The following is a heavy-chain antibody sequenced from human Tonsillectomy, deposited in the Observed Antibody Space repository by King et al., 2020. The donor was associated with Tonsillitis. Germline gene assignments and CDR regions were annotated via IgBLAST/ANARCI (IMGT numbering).Heavy chain of an antibody. Sequence: VQLVESGAEVKKPGASVKVSCKASGYTFTGYYMHWVGQAPGQGLEWMGWINPNSGGTNYAQKVQGRVTMTRDTSISTAYMELCRLRSDDTAVYYCAREPYSSSWDDAFDIWGQGTMVTVSS. CDR1: GYTFTGYY. CDR3: AREPYSSSWDDAFDI. D-gene: IGHD6-13*01. CDR2: INPNSGGT. V-gene: IGHV1-2*02. J-gene: IGHJ3*02.